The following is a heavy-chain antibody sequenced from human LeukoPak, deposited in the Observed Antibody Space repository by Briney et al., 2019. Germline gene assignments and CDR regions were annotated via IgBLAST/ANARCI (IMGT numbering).Heavy chain of an antibody. D-gene: IGHD3-9*01. J-gene: IGHJ4*02. V-gene: IGHV3-9*01. CDR1: GFTFDDCA. Sequence: GGSLRLSCAASGFTFDDCAIHWVRQAPGKGLEWISGISWNSGSTGYADSVKGQFTISRDNAKNSLYLQMNSLRAEDTAVYYCARDLRQPYDILGSAGDFDYWGQGTLVTVSS. CDR2: ISWNSGST. CDR3: ARDLRQPYDILGSAGDFDY.